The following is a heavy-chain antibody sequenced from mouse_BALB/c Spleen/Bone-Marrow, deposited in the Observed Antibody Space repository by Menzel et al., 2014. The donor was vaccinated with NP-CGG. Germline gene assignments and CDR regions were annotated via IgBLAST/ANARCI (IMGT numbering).Heavy chain of an antibody. V-gene: IGHV1-4*01. CDR2: VNPRSGYA. Sequence: VQLQQSGAELASPGASVKMSCKASGYTFTDYTIQWVKQRPGQGLEWIGYVNPRSGYANYNQKFKDKATLTADKSSSTAFMQLSSLTSEDSAVYYCARPKGFALDYWGQGTALTVSS. CDR1: GYTFTDYT. CDR3: ARPKGFALDY. J-gene: IGHJ2*01.